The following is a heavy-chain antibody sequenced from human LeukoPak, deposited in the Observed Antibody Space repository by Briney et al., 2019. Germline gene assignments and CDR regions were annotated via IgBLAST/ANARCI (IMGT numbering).Heavy chain of an antibody. J-gene: IGHJ4*02. CDR3: ARVSSSSGLDY. Sequence: GGSLRLSCAASGFTFSSYAMHWVRQAPGKGLEWVAVISYDGSNKYYADSVKGRFTISRDNSKNTLYLQMNSLRAEDTAVYYCARVSSSSGLDYWGQGTLVTVSS. CDR1: GFTFSSYA. CDR2: ISYDGSNK. D-gene: IGHD6-19*01. V-gene: IGHV3-30-3*01.